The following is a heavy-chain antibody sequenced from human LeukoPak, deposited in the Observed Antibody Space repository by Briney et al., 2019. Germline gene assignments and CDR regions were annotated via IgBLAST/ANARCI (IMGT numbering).Heavy chain of an antibody. CDR1: GYTFTGYY. J-gene: IGHJ4*02. Sequence: ALVKVSCKASGYTFTGYYMHWVRQAPGQGLEWMGWINPNSGGTNYAQKFQGRVTMTRDTSISTAYMELSRLRSDDTAVYYCARDLASSWYADYWGQGTLVTVSS. D-gene: IGHD6-13*01. CDR2: INPNSGGT. CDR3: ARDLASSWYADY. V-gene: IGHV1-2*02.